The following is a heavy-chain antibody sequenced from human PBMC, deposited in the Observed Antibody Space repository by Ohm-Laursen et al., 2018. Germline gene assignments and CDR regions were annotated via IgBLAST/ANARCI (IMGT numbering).Heavy chain of an antibody. CDR3: ATSPHDIMSSKDY. Sequence: SDTLSLTCDVSGLSISNSNWWGWIRQPPGKGLEWVGYLYYSGTTYYNPSLKSRVTMLVDTPKNQFSVKLTSVTAVDTAVYYCATSPHDIMSSKDYWGQGTLVTVSS. CDR2: LYYSGTT. CDR1: GLSISNSNW. V-gene: IGHV4-28*01. D-gene: IGHD3-9*01. J-gene: IGHJ4*02.